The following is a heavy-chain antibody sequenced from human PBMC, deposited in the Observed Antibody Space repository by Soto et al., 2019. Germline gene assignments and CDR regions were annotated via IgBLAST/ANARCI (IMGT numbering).Heavy chain of an antibody. Sequence: ASVKVSCKASGYTFTSYGISWVRQAPGQGLEWMGWISAYNGNTNYAQKLQGRVTMTTDTSTSTAYMELRSLRSDDTAVYYCARAANIVLMVYGFDYWGQGTLVTVSS. V-gene: IGHV1-18*04. CDR2: ISAYNGNT. CDR1: GYTFTSYG. J-gene: IGHJ4*02. CDR3: ARAANIVLMVYGFDY. D-gene: IGHD2-8*01.